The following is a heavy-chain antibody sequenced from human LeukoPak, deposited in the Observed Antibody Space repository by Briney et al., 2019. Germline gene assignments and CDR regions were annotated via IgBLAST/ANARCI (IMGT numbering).Heavy chain of an antibody. CDR3: ARGPIRSGYYFSQYYYYYMDV. Sequence: ASVKVSCKASGYTFTGYYIHWVRQAPGQGLEWMGWMNPNSGNTGYAQKFQGRVTMTRNTSISTAYMELSSLRSEDTAVYYCARGPIRSGYYFSQYYYYYMDVWGKGTTSPSP. D-gene: IGHD3-22*01. J-gene: IGHJ6*03. V-gene: IGHV1-8*02. CDR2: MNPNSGNT. CDR1: GYTFTGYY.